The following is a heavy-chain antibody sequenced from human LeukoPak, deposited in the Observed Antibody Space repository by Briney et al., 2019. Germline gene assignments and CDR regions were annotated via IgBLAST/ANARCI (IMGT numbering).Heavy chain of an antibody. J-gene: IGHJ4*02. CDR2: IYHSGST. Sequence: SETLSLTCAVSGYSISSGYYWGWIRQPPGKGLEWIGSIYHSGSTYYNPSLKSRVTISVDTSKNQFSLKVRSVTAADTAVYHCARENWVFDYWGQGILVTVSS. CDR3: ARENWVFDY. CDR1: GYSISSGYY. V-gene: IGHV4-38-2*02. D-gene: IGHD7-27*01.